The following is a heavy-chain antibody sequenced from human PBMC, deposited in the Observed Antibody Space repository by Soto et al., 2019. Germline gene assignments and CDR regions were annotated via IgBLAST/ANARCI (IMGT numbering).Heavy chain of an antibody. CDR1: GFTFSSYA. D-gene: IGHD3-22*01. Sequence: EVQLLESGGDLVQPGGSLRLSCAASGFTFSSYAMSWVRQAPGKGLEWVSTISGRGDDTYYTDSVKGRFTISRDNSKNTLYVXMNSLRAEDTAVYXXARAQPTYSSSYFDYWGQGTLVTVSS. V-gene: IGHV3-23*01. J-gene: IGHJ4*02. CDR3: ARAQPTYSSSYFDY. CDR2: ISGRGDDT.